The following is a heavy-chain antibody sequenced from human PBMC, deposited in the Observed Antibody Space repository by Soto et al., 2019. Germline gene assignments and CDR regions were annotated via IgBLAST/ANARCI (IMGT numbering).Heavy chain of an antibody. Sequence: ASVKVSCKASGYSFTDYHIHWVRQAPGQGLEWLGRINPKSGGTSTAQKFQGWVTMTTDTSISTAAMELTRLTSDDTAIYYCARGDATDCSNGVCSFFYNHDMDVWGQGTTVTV. CDR3: ARGDATDCSNGVCSFFYNHDMDV. CDR2: INPKSGGT. D-gene: IGHD2-8*01. J-gene: IGHJ6*02. CDR1: GYSFTDYH. V-gene: IGHV1-2*04.